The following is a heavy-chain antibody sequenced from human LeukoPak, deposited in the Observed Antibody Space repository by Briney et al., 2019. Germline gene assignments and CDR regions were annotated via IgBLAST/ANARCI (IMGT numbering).Heavy chain of an antibody. J-gene: IGHJ6*03. D-gene: IGHD5-12*01. V-gene: IGHV3-21*01. CDR3: ARDPYSGHYGNDYYYYMDV. CDR1: GFTFCTYN. CDR2: ITSGISYA. Sequence: GGSLRLSCVASGFTFCTYNMNWVRQAPGKRLEWVSSITSGISYAFYADSVKGRFTISRDNAKSSLYLQMNNLRAEDTAVYYCARDPYSGHYGNDYYYYMDVWGKGTTVTISS.